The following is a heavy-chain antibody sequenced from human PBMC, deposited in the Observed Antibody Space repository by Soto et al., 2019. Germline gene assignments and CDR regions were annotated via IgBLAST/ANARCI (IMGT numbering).Heavy chain of an antibody. CDR1: GGSISSGGYS. Sequence: SETLSLTCAVSGGSISSGGYSWSWIRQPPGKGLEWIGYIYHSGSTYYNPSLKSRVTISVDRSKNQFSLKLSSVTAADTAVYYCARGGSGSYYSWFDPWGQGTLVTRLL. CDR2: IYHSGST. D-gene: IGHD3-10*01. CDR3: ARGGSGSYYSWFDP. J-gene: IGHJ5*02. V-gene: IGHV4-30-2*01.